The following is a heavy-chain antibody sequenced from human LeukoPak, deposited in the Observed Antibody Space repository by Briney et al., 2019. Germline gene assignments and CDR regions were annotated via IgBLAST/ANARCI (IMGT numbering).Heavy chain of an antibody. V-gene: IGHV3-53*01. CDR3: AREDPLVAARGLDY. Sequence: GGSLRLSCAVSGFTVSSNYMSWVRQAPGKGLEWVSVIYSGGTTYYADSVKGRFTISRDNSKNTLYLQMNSLRAEDTAVYYCAREDPLVAARGLDYWGQGTLVTVSS. J-gene: IGHJ4*02. CDR2: IYSGGTT. CDR1: GFTVSSNY. D-gene: IGHD2-15*01.